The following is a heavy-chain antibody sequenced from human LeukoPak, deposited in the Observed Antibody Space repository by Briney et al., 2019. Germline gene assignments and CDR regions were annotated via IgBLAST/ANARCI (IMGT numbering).Heavy chain of an antibody. CDR1: GGSFSGYY. V-gene: IGHV4-34*01. D-gene: IGHD3-10*01. Sequence: SETLSLTCAVYGGSFSGYYWSWIRQPPGKGLEWIGEINHSGSTNYNPSLKSRVTISVDTSKNQFSLKLSSVTAADTAVYYCARREYYGSGFDPWGQGTLVTVSS. CDR3: ARREYYGSGFDP. CDR2: INHSGST. J-gene: IGHJ5*02.